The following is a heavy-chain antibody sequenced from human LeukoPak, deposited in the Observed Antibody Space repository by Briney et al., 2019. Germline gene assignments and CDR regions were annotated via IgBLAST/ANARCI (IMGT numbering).Heavy chain of an antibody. V-gene: IGHV1-3*01. Sequence: ASVKVSCKASGYTFTSYAMHWVRQAPGQRLEWMGWINAGNGNTKYSQKFQGSVTITRDTSASTAYMELSSLRSEDTAVYYCARSYSSSWGDFDSWGQGTLVTVSS. J-gene: IGHJ5*01. D-gene: IGHD6-13*01. CDR3: ARSYSSSWGDFDS. CDR1: GYTFTSYA. CDR2: INAGNGNT.